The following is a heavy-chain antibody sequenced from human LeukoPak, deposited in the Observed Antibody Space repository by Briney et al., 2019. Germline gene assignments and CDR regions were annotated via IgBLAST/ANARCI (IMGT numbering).Heavy chain of an antibody. CDR3: ASPYYDILTGYVDY. V-gene: IGHV4-38-2*02. Sequence: TSETLSLTCTVSGYSISSGYYWGWIRQPPGKGLEWIGSIYHSGSTYYNPSLKSRVTISVDTSKNQFSLKLSSVTAADTAVYYCASPYYDILTGYVDYWGQGTLVTVSS. CDR1: GYSISSGYY. J-gene: IGHJ4*02. CDR2: IYHSGST. D-gene: IGHD3-9*01.